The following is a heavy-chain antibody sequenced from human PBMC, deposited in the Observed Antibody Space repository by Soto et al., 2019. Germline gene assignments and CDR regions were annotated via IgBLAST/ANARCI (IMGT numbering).Heavy chain of an antibody. CDR3: AGAPSSLYGMDV. V-gene: IGHV3-11*06. CDR1: GFTFSDYY. J-gene: IGHJ6*02. CDR2: ISSSSSYT. Sequence: GGSLRLSCAASGFTFSDYYMSWIRQAPGKGLEWVSYISSSSSYTNYADSVKGRFTISRDNAKNSLYLQMNSLRAEDTAVYYCAGAPSSLYGMDVWGQGTTVTVYS.